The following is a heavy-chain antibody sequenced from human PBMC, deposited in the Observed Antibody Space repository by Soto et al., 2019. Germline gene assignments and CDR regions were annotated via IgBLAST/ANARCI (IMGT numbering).Heavy chain of an antibody. CDR2: ISYDGSNK. Sequence: QVQLVESGGGVVQPGRSLRLSCAASGFTFSSYAMHWVRQAPGKGLEWVAVISYDGSNKYYADSVKGRFTISRDHSKNTRYLQMNSRRADDTAVYYCAKDRGFLAIYWYFDLWGRGTLVTVSS. D-gene: IGHD3-9*01. CDR3: AKDRGFLAIYWYFDL. J-gene: IGHJ2*01. V-gene: IGHV3-30*18. CDR1: GFTFSSYA.